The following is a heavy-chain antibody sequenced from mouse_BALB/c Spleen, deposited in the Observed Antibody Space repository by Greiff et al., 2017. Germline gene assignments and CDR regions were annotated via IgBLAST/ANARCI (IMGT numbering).Heavy chain of an antibody. CDR3: ARDPLPYYGYFAY. J-gene: IGHJ3*01. D-gene: IGHD1-2*01. V-gene: IGHV5-4*02. CDR1: GFTFSDYY. Sequence: EVKLVESGGGLVKPGGSLKLSCAASGFTFSDYYMYWVRQTPEKRLEWVATISDGGSYTYYPDSVKGRFTISRDNAKNNLYLQMSSLKSEDTAMYYCARDPLPYYGYFAYWGQGTLVTVSA. CDR2: ISDGGSYT.